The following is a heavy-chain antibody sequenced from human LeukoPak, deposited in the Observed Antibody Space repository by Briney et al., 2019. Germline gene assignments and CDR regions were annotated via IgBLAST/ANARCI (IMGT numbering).Heavy chain of an antibody. J-gene: IGHJ6*02. D-gene: IGHD3-10*01. Sequence: ASLKLSCKASGYTFTSYDINWVRQATGQGLEWMAWMNPNSGNTGYAQKFKGRVTMTRNTSISTAYMELSSLRSEDTAVYYCARGGSTSSLWFGEPEYYYYGMDVWGQGTTVSVSS. V-gene: IGHV1-8*01. CDR2: MNPNSGNT. CDR3: ARGGSTSSLWFGEPEYYYYGMDV. CDR1: GYTFTSYD.